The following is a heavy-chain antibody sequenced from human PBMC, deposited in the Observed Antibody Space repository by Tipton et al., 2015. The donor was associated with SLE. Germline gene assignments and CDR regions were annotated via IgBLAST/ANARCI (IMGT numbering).Heavy chain of an antibody. D-gene: IGHD7-27*01. Sequence: PGLVKPSETLSLTCTVSGGSISSYYWSWIRQPPGKGLEWIGYIYYSGSTNYNPSLKSRVTISVDTSKNQFSLKLSSVTAADTAVYYCARAVNWGLFDYWGQGTLVTVSS. CDR3: ARAVNWGLFDY. CDR1: GGSISSYY. V-gene: IGHV4-59*01. CDR2: IYYSGST. J-gene: IGHJ4*02.